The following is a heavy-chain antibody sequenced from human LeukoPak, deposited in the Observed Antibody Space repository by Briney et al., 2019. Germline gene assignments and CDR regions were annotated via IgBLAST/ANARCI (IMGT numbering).Heavy chain of an antibody. Sequence: GGSLRLSCAASGFTFNKYAMTWVRQAPGKGLVWVAVISASGDNTDYADSVKGRFTISRDNSKNTLSLQMNSLRVEDTAVYYCVKVVGTGTTPTDYWGQGTLVTVSS. CDR1: GFTFNKYA. CDR3: VKVVGTGTTPTDY. V-gene: IGHV3-23*01. CDR2: ISASGDNT. J-gene: IGHJ4*02. D-gene: IGHD1-1*01.